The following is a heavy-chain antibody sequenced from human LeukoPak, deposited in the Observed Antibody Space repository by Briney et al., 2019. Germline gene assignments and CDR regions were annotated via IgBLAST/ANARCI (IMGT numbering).Heavy chain of an antibody. J-gene: IGHJ2*01. CDR2: VSGSGGST. Sequence: GGSLRLSCAASAFTFSIYAMSWVRQAPGKGLEWVSAVSGSGGSTYYADSVKGRFTISRDNSKDTLYLQMNSLRAEDTAVYYCAKTLRESSGREYFDLWGRGTLVTVSS. CDR1: AFTFSIYA. D-gene: IGHD6-19*01. CDR3: AKTLRESSGREYFDL. V-gene: IGHV3-23*01.